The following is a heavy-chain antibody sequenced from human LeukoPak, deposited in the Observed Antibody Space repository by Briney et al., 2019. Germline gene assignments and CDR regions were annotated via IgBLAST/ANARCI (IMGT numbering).Heavy chain of an antibody. D-gene: IGHD3-16*02. Sequence: GGSLRLSCAASGFTFSSYWMRWVRHAPGKGLVWVSSINSDGSSTSYADSVKGRFTISRDNAKNTLYLQMNSLRAEDTAVYYCARDRNLGELSFWGQGTLVTVSS. CDR3: ARDRNLGELSF. J-gene: IGHJ4*02. CDR2: INSDGSST. V-gene: IGHV3-74*01. CDR1: GFTFSSYW.